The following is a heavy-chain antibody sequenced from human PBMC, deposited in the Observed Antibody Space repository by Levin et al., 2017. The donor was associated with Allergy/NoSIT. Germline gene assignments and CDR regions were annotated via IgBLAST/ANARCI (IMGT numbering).Heavy chain of an antibody. J-gene: IGHJ3*02. Sequence: GESLKISCKASGYTFTSYAMHWVRQAPGQRLEWMGWINAGNGNTKYSQKFQGRVTITRDTSASTAYMELSSLRSEDTAVYYCARRGGGTTGNACDIWGQGTMVTVSS. CDR1: GYTFTSYA. CDR3: ARRGGGTTGNACDI. V-gene: IGHV1-3*01. CDR2: INAGNGNT. D-gene: IGHD1-1*01.